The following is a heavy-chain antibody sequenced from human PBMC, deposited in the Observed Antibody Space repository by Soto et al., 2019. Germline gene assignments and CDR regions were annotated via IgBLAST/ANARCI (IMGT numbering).Heavy chain of an antibody. CDR2: ISSSSSTR. CDR1: GFTFSSYS. D-gene: IGHD3-22*01. J-gene: IGHJ4*02. CDR3: ARDPPDSSGYWMDY. Sequence: GGSLRLSCAASGFTFSSYSMNWVRQAPGKGLEWVSYISSSSSTRYYADSVKGRFTISRDNAKNSLYLQMNSLRDEDTAVYYCARDPPDSSGYWMDYWGQGTLVTVSS. V-gene: IGHV3-48*02.